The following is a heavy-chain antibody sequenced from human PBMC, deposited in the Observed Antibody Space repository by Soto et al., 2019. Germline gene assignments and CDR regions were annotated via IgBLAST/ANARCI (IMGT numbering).Heavy chain of an antibody. J-gene: IGHJ4*02. Sequence: QVQLQQWGAGLLKPSETLSLTCAVYGGSFSGYYWSWIRQPPGKGLEWIGEINHSGSTNYNPSLXRRVTISVDTPXTXFXXKLSSVTAADTAVYYCARAAPRYCSGGSCYSGRDDWDQGTLVTVSS. V-gene: IGHV4-34*01. CDR2: INHSGST. D-gene: IGHD2-15*01. CDR3: ARAAPRYCSGGSCYSGRDD. CDR1: GGSFSGYY.